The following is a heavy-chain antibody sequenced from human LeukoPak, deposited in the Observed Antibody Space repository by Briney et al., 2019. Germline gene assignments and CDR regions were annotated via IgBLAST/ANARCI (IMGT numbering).Heavy chain of an antibody. V-gene: IGHV1-8*01. CDR3: ARVRRWYLSASFDY. D-gene: IGHD2-15*01. CDR2: MNPKSGNT. Sequence: ASVKVSCKASGYTFTSYDINWVRQATGQGLEWMGWMNPKSGNTGYAQKFQGRVTMTRNTSISTAYMELSSLRSEDTAVYYCARVRRWYLSASFDYWGQGTLVTVSS. J-gene: IGHJ4*02. CDR1: GYTFTSYD.